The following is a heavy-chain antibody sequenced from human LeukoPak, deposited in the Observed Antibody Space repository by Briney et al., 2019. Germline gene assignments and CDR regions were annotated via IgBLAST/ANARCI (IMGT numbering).Heavy chain of an antibody. D-gene: IGHD1-1*01. CDR2: ISGSGGST. V-gene: IGHV3-23*01. Sequence: PGGSLRLPCAASGFTFSSYAMSWVRQAPGKGLEWVSAISGSGGSTYYADSVKGRFTISRDNSKNTLYLQMNSLRAEDTAVYYCAKAGALERYYGMDVWGQGTTVTVSS. J-gene: IGHJ6*02. CDR3: AKAGALERYYGMDV. CDR1: GFTFSSYA.